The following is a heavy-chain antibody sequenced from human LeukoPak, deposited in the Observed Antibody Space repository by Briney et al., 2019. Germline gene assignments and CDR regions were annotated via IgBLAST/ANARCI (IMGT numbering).Heavy chain of an antibody. CDR1: GYTFSDYG. V-gene: IGHV1-18*01. D-gene: IGHD2-2*01. CDR2: ISAYNGNT. J-gene: IGHJ5*02. CDR3: AREEYHLVSLDP. Sequence: ASVKVSCKASGYTFSDYGVGWVRQAPGQGLEWMGWISAYNGNTDYAQNFQGRIAMTTDKSTRTAYLELRSLRPDDTAVYYCAREEYHLVSLDPWGQGTLVTVSS.